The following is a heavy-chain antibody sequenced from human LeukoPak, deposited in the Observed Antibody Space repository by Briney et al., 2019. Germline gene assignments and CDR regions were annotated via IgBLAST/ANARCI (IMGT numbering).Heavy chain of an antibody. CDR1: GYTFTGYY. Sequence: ASVKVSCKASGYTFTGYYMHWVRQAPGQGLEWMGWINPNSGGTNYAQKFQGRVTMTRDTSISTAYMELSRLRSDDTAVYYCARDGSYYYGSGRYPAPQNYYYYMDVWGKGTTVAISS. V-gene: IGHV1-2*02. CDR3: ARDGSYYYGSGRYPAPQNYYYYMDV. CDR2: INPNSGGT. D-gene: IGHD3-10*01. J-gene: IGHJ6*03.